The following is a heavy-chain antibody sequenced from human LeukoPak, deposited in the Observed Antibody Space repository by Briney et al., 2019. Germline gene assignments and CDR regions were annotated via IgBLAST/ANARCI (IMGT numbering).Heavy chain of an antibody. Sequence: SETLSLTCTVSGGSISSYYWSWIRQPPGKGLEWIGYIYYSGSTYYNPSLKSRVTISVGASKNQFSLKLSSVTAADTAVYYCARVYSGSFENYWGQGTLVTVSS. CDR1: GGSISSYY. CDR3: ARVYSGSFENY. CDR2: IYYSGST. D-gene: IGHD1-26*01. J-gene: IGHJ4*02. V-gene: IGHV4-59*08.